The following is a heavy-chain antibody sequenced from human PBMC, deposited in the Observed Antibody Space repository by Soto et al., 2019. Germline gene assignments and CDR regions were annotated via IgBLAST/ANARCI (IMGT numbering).Heavy chain of an antibody. J-gene: IGHJ4*02. CDR2: IEHNGNN. CDR3: ARDFRYFPY. CDR1: GGTFSGYF. Sequence: SETLSLTCAVYGGTFSGYFWTWVRQPPGKGLEWIGEIEHNGNNNINPSLKSRVTLSVDTSKNQISLTLTSVTSADTAVYYCARDFRYFPYWGQGTLVTVSS. D-gene: IGHD3-10*01. V-gene: IGHV4-34*01.